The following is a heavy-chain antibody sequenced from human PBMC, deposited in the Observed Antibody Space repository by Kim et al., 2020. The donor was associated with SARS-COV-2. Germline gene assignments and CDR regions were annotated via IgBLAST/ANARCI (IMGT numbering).Heavy chain of an antibody. Sequence: SETLSLTCTVSGGSISSGGYYWSWIRQHPGKGLEWIGYIYYSGSTYYNPSLKSRVTISVDTSKNQFSLKLSSVTAADTAVYYCARDRRGGGSPHLGYWGQGTLVTVSS. CDR2: IYYSGST. V-gene: IGHV4-31*03. CDR3: ARDRRGGGSPHLGY. D-gene: IGHD3-10*01. J-gene: IGHJ4*02. CDR1: GGSISSGGYY.